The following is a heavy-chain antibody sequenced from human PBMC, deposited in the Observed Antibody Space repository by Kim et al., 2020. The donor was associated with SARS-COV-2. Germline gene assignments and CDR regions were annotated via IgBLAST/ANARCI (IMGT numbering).Heavy chain of an antibody. D-gene: IGHD2-2*01. Sequence: ASVKVSCKASGYTFTSYDINWVRQATGQGLEWMGWMNPNSGNTGYAQKFQGRVTMTRNTSISTAYMELRSLRSEDTAVYYCARGVLPAAMDEGLVVYWGQGTLVTVSS. V-gene: IGHV1-8*01. CDR2: MNPNSGNT. J-gene: IGHJ4*02. CDR1: GYTFTSYD. CDR3: ARGVLPAAMDEGLVVY.